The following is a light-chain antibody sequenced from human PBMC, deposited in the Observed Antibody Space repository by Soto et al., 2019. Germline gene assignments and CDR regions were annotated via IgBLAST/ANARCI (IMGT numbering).Light chain of an antibody. V-gene: IGKV1-12*01. CDR1: QDVGKW. Sequence: IQMTQSPPSFSAYVRDRVTTTCLASQDVGKWLAWYQQKPGKAPTLLIHGASSLQSGVPPRYSGSGYGTDFTLTISSLQPEDFATYYCQQANSFPITFGQGTRLEV. J-gene: IGKJ5*01. CDR3: QQANSFPIT. CDR2: GAS.